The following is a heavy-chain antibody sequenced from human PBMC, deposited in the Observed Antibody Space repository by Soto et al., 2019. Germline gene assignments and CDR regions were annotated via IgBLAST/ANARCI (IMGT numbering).Heavy chain of an antibody. D-gene: IGHD3-22*01. V-gene: IGHV1-69*01. J-gene: IGHJ1*01. CDR1: GGTFSSST. CDR2: ITPIFGKA. CDR3: ARGWGSDSTTYYHAY. Sequence: QVQLVQSGAEVRRPGSSVRVSCKGSGGTFSSSTISCVRQAPGQGLEWVGGITPIFGKANYAQKFQGRVTITADESTSTAYMELSSLRSEDTALYFCARGWGSDSTTYYHAYWGQGTSVTVSS.